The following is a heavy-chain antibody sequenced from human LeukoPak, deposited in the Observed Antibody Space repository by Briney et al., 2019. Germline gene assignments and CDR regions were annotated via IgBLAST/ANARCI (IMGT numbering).Heavy chain of an antibody. CDR1: GGSISSGGYY. CDR2: IYYSGST. Sequence: SETLSVTCTVSGGSISSGGYYWSWIRQHPGKGLEWIGYIYYSGSTYYNPSLKSRVTISVDTSKNQFSLKLSSVTAADTAVYYCARSRIQLWNSPFDYWGQGTLVTVSS. J-gene: IGHJ4*02. D-gene: IGHD5-18*01. CDR3: ARSRIQLWNSPFDY. V-gene: IGHV4-31*03.